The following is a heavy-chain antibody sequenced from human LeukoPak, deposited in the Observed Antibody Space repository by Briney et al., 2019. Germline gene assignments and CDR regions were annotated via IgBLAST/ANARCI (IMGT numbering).Heavy chain of an antibody. CDR2: IKEDGSEE. V-gene: IGHV3-7*01. D-gene: IGHD3-10*01. CDR1: GFTFSSYA. CDR3: ARENYGSGSYQYYFDY. J-gene: IGHJ4*02. Sequence: PGGSLRLSCAASGFTFSSYAMSWVRQAPGKGLEWVANIKEDGSEECYVDSVKGRFTISRDNAKNSLYLQMNSLRAEDTAVYYCARENYGSGSYQYYFDYWGQGTLVTVSS.